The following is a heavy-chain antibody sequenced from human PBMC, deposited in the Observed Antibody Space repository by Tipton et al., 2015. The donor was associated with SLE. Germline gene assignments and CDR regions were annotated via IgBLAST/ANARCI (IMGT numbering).Heavy chain of an antibody. CDR1: GGSISSYY. J-gene: IGHJ4*02. Sequence: TLSLTRTVSGGSISSYYWSWIRQPPGKGLEWIGYIYYSGSTNYNPSLKSRVTISVDTSKNQLSLKLSSVTAADTAVYYCARGLRSGVVGATPGYWGQGTLVTVSS. CDR3: ARGLRSGVVGATPGY. CDR2: IYYSGST. D-gene: IGHD1-26*01. V-gene: IGHV4-59*01.